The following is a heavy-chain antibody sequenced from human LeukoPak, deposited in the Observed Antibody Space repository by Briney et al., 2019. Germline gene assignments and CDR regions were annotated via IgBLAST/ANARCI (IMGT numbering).Heavy chain of an antibody. D-gene: IGHD1-26*01. V-gene: IGHV3-30*02. CDR2: IRYDGNNK. J-gene: IGHJ4*02. CDR1: GFTFDDYC. CDR3: ARDLSVGSKPDLGFDY. Sequence: GGSLRLSCAASGFTFDDYCMSWVRQAPGKGREWVAFIRYDGNNKYYADSVKGRFTISRDNAKNSLYLQMNSLRAEDTAVYYCARDLSVGSKPDLGFDYWGQGTLVTVSS.